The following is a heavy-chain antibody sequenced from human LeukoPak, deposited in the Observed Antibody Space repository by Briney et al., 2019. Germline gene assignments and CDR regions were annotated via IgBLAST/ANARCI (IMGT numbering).Heavy chain of an antibody. CDR3: ARGMVGAIGYHFDY. J-gene: IGHJ4*02. V-gene: IGHV7-4-1*02. Sequence: ASVKVSCKASGYTFTNYAMNWVRQAPGQGLEWLGWINTNTGNPTYAQGFTGRFVFSLDTSVSTAYLQISSLKAEDTAVYYCARGMVGAIGYHFDYWGQGTRVTVSS. CDR2: INTNTGNP. CDR1: GYTFTNYA. D-gene: IGHD1-26*01.